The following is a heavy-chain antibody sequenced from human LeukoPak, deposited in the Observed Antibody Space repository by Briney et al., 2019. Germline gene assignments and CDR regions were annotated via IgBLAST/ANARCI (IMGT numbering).Heavy chain of an antibody. V-gene: IGHV1-2*02. D-gene: IGHD2-2*01. J-gene: IGHJ4*02. CDR1: GYTFTGYY. CDR3: ARIVVPAAYSVDY. Sequence: ASVKVSCKASGYTFTGYYMHWVRQAPGQGLEWMGWINPNSGGTNYAQKFQGRVTMTRDMSISTAYMELSRLRSDDTAVYYCARIVVPAAYSVDYWGQGTLVTVSS. CDR2: INPNSGGT.